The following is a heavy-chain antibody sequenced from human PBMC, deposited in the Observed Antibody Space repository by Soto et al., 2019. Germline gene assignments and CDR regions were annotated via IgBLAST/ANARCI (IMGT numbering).Heavy chain of an antibody. CDR3: ARNTPIVVVPAAIRLPDV. CDR1: GFTFSSYC. J-gene: IGHJ6*02. D-gene: IGHD2-2*01. Sequence: XESLSLSCAASGFTFSSYCMSWVRQAPGEGLEWVANIKQDGSEKYYVDSVKGRFTISRDNAKNSLYLQMNSLRAEDTAVYYCARNTPIVVVPAAIRLPDVWGQGTTVTVSS. V-gene: IGHV3-7*01. CDR2: IKQDGSEK.